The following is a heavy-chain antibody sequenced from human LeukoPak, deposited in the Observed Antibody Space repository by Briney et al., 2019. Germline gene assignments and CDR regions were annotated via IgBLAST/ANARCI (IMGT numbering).Heavy chain of an antibody. Sequence: SETLSLTCAVYGVSFSGYYWSWIRQPPGKGLEWIGEINHSGSTNYNPSLKSRGTISVDTSKNQFSLKLSSVTAADTAVYYCARGLVGYCSSTSCSHRPSLSMDVWGKGTTVTVSS. J-gene: IGHJ6*03. D-gene: IGHD2-2*01. V-gene: IGHV4-34*01. CDR1: GVSFSGYY. CDR2: INHSGST. CDR3: ARGLVGYCSSTSCSHRPSLSMDV.